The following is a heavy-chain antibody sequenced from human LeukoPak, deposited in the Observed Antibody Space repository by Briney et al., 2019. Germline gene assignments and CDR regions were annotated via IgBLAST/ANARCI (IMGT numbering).Heavy chain of an antibody. J-gene: IGHJ4*02. V-gene: IGHV4-4*07. CDR2: IYTSGST. CDR3: ARGLAGQWFGGTYYFDY. Sequence: SETLSLTCTVSGGSISSYYWSWIRQPAGKGLEWIGRIYTSGSTNYNPSLKSRVTMSVDTSKNQFSLKLSSVTAADTAVYYCARGLAGQWFGGTYYFDYWGQGTLVTVSS. CDR1: GGSISSYY. D-gene: IGHD3-10*01.